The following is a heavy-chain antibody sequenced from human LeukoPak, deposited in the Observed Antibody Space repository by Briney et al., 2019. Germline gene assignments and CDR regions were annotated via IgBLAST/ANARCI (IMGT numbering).Heavy chain of an antibody. CDR2: IYHSGST. CDR1: GGSISSGYY. CDR3: ARDIAFSLLVGATLVAFDY. V-gene: IGHV4-38-2*02. D-gene: IGHD1-26*01. J-gene: IGHJ4*02. Sequence: PSETLSLTCTVSGGSISSGYYWGWIRQPPGKGLEWIGSIYHSGSTYYNPSLKSRVTISVDTSKNQFSLKLSSVTAADTAVYYCARDIAFSLLVGATLVAFDYWGQGTLVTVSS.